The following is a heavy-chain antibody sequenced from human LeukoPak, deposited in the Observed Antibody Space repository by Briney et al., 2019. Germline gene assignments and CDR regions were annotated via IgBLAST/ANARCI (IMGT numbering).Heavy chain of an antibody. CDR3: ARRYFDY. J-gene: IGHJ4*02. V-gene: IGHV3-69-1*01. Sequence: KPGGSLRLSCTASGFTFSGYAMNWVRQAPGKGLEWASAVGTSGSTYYADSVKGRFTISRDNAKNSLYLQMNSLRAEDTAVYYCARRYFDYWGQGTLVTVSS. CDR1: GFTFSGYA. CDR2: VGTSGST.